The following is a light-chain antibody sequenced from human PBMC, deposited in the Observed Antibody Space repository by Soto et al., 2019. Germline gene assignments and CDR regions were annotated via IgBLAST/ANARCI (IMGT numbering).Light chain of an antibody. CDR1: QGIRND. J-gene: IGKJ1*01. Sequence: AIQMTQAPSSLSASVGDKDTITCRASQGIRNDLGWFQQKPGKAPKSLIFAASKLHSGVPSRFSGSGSGRDFTLTISGLQPDDFATYYCLQDFRYPWTCGQGTNVEI. V-gene: IGKV1-6*02. CDR2: AAS. CDR3: LQDFRYPWT.